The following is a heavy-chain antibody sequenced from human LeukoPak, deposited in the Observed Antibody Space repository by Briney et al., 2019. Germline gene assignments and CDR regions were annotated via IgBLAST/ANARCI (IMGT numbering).Heavy chain of an antibody. J-gene: IGHJ4*02. CDR1: GFTFDDYG. V-gene: IGHV3-20*04. CDR3: AIGGRYSSSWFDY. CDR2: INWNGGST. D-gene: IGHD6-13*01. Sequence: GGSLRLSCAASGFTFDDYGMSWVRQAPGKGLEWVSGINWNGGSTGYADSVKGRFTISRDNAKNSLYLQMNSLRAEDTAVYYCAIGGRYSSSWFDYWGQGTLVTVSS.